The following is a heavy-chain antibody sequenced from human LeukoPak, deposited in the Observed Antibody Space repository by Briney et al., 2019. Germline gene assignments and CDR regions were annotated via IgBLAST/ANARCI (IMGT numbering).Heavy chain of an antibody. CDR2: IKQGGSEK. CDR1: GFTCSSYW. D-gene: IGHD5-12*01. J-gene: IGHJ4*02. CDR3: ARDVSGYDWMDY. V-gene: IGHV3-7*01. Sequence: PGGSLRLSCAASGFTCSSYWMSWVRQAPGKGLEWVANIKQGGSEKYYVDSVKGRFTISRDDAKNSLNLQMNSLRAEDTAVYYCARDVSGYDWMDYWGQGTLVTVSS.